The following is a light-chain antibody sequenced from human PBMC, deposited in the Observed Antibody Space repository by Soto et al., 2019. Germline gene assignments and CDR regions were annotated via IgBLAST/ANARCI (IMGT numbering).Light chain of an antibody. CDR3: MQRLEFPLT. CDR2: TVS. Sequence: EIVMTQTPLSLPVTAGEPASISCRSSKSLLDRDDGNMYLHWYVQKLGQSPQLLIYTVSYRAPGVPDRFSGIGSGTDFTLKISSLEADDVGVYYCMQRLEFPLTFGGGTKVDIK. V-gene: IGKV2-40*01. J-gene: IGKJ4*01. CDR1: KSLLDRDDGNMY.